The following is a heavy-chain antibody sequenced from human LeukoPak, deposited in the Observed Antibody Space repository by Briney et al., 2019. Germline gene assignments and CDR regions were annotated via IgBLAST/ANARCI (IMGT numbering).Heavy chain of an antibody. CDR2: IYDSGST. CDR3: ASCRDEFGDYGFTS. J-gene: IGHJ5*02. V-gene: IGHV4-59*01. D-gene: IGHD4-17*01. Sequence: SETLSLTCTVSGGSISSVYWSWIRQPPGKGLEWLGYIYDSGSTKYNPSLRSRVTISVDTSKNLFSLKLPSVTAADTAVYYCASCRDEFGDYGFTSWGQGTLVTVSS. CDR1: GGSISSVY.